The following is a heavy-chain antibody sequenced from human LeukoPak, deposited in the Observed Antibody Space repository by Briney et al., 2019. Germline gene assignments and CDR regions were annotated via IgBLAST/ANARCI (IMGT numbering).Heavy chain of an antibody. CDR1: GFTFSDYY. J-gene: IGHJ4*02. Sequence: AGGSLRLSCAASGFTFSDYYMHWVRQAPGKGLEWVAVISYDGSNKYYADSVKGRFTISRDNSKNTLYLQMNSLRAEDTAVYYCARERYCSGGSCYSGYFDYWGQGTLVTVSS. V-gene: IGHV3-30-3*01. CDR3: ARERYCSGGSCYSGYFDY. D-gene: IGHD2-15*01. CDR2: ISYDGSNK.